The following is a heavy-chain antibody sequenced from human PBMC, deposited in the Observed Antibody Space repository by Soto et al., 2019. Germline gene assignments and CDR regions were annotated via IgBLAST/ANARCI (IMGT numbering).Heavy chain of an antibody. J-gene: IGHJ4*02. Sequence: EVQLMESGGGLVQPGGSLRLSCAASGFNFGASWMAWVRQAPGKGLEWVADIKQDGSEKNYVDSVKGRVTISRDAAKNSPHLHMNSLRAEDTAVYYCARDHFYGAIDYWGLGTLVTVSS. CDR2: IKQDGSEK. CDR1: GFNFGASW. V-gene: IGHV3-7*01. D-gene: IGHD3-10*01. CDR3: ARDHFYGAIDY.